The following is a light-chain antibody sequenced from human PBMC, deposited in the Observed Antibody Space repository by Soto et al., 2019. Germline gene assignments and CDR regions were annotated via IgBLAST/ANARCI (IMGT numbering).Light chain of an antibody. CDR2: KAS. J-gene: IGKJ2*01. CDR1: QNINSW. V-gene: IGKV1-5*03. CDR3: QQYNSYPYT. Sequence: DIQMTQFPSTRSASVGNRVSITCRARQNINSWLAWYQQKPGKAPKLLIYKASRLESGVPSRFSGTGSGTDFTLTISSLQPDDFATYYCQQYNSYPYTFGQGTKLEIK.